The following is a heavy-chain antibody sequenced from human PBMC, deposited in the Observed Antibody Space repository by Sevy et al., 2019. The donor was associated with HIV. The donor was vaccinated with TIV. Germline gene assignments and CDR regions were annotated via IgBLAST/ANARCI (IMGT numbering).Heavy chain of an antibody. V-gene: IGHV4-59*13. J-gene: IGHJ5*02. D-gene: IGHD3-3*01. Sequence: SETLSLTCSVSGGSMRNFYWSWIRQPPGKGLEWIGKIYYSGSTNYNPSLKSRVTMSVDTSKNQFSLKLSSVTAADTAVYYCARSGFLEWAGSTRGPRNWFDPWGQGTLVTVSS. CDR2: IYYSGST. CDR1: GGSMRNFY. CDR3: ARSGFLEWAGSTRGPRNWFDP.